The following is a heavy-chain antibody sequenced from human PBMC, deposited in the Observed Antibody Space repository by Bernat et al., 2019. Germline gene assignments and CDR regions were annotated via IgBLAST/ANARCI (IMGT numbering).Heavy chain of an antibody. CDR3: AKERDSSNWYGGGFDY. CDR1: GFTFSSYG. V-gene: IGHV3-30*18. J-gene: IGHJ4*02. D-gene: IGHD6-13*01. Sequence: QVQLVESGGGVVQPGRSLRLSCAASGFTFSSYGMHWVRQAPGKGLEWVAVISNDGRNKYYADSVKDRLTISRDNSQNMLYLQMNSLRVEDTAVYYCAKERDSSNWYGGGFDYWGQGTLVTVSS. CDR2: ISNDGRNK.